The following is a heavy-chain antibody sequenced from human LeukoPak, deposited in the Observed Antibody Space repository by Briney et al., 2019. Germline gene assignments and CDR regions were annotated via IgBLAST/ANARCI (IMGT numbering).Heavy chain of an antibody. CDR3: ARVAAVAGSPFDY. CDR2: IIPIFGTA. J-gene: IGHJ4*02. V-gene: IGHV1-69*05. Sequence: SVKVSCKASGGTFSSYAISWVRQAPGQGLEWMGGIIPIFGTANYAQKFQGRVTMTTDTSTSTAYMELRSLRSDDTAVYYCARVAAVAGSPFDYWGQGTLVTVSS. CDR1: GGTFSSYA. D-gene: IGHD6-19*01.